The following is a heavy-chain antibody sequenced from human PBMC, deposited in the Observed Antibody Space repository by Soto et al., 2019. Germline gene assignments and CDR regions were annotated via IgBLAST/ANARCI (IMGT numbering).Heavy chain of an antibody. CDR1: GYSISRGSY. Sequence: SETPSLTCTVSGYSISRGSYWAWIRQAPGEGPEWIASIYHGGTTFYNPSLNSRITISVDISNNQFSLKLTSVTAADTAVYYCARVHVMVVAGSTFDYWGHGTLVTVSS. V-gene: IGHV4-38-2*02. J-gene: IGHJ4*01. CDR3: ARVHVMVVAGSTFDY. D-gene: IGHD6-19*01. CDR2: IYHGGTT.